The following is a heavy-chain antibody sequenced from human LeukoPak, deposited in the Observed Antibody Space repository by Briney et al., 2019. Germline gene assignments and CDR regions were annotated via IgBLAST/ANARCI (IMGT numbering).Heavy chain of an antibody. V-gene: IGHV3-53*01. CDR1: GFTVSNNY. J-gene: IGHJ4*02. CDR3: AKDEAYSNYGVDY. CDR2: IYGGGST. Sequence: GGSLRLSCAASGFTVSNNYMAWVRQAPGKGLEWVSTIYGGGSTYYAESARGRFTISRDNSQNTLNLQMNYLRAEDTAVYYCAKDEAYSNYGVDYWGQGTLVTVSS. D-gene: IGHD4-11*01.